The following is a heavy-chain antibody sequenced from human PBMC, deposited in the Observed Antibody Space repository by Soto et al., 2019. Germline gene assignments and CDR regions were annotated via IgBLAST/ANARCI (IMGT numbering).Heavy chain of an antibody. J-gene: IGHJ4*02. D-gene: IGHD6-19*01. CDR3: AKECTRGLYNLDY. CDR1: GFTFSHYA. Sequence: EVPLLESGGSLVQPGGSLRLSCAASGFTFSHYAISWVRQAPGKGLEWFSIISGSGDTSYYADSVKSRFTISRDNSRNTRYLQMNSLRAGDSDKYYCAKECTRGLYNLDYWGPGTLVTVSS. CDR2: ISGSGDTS. V-gene: IGHV3-23*01.